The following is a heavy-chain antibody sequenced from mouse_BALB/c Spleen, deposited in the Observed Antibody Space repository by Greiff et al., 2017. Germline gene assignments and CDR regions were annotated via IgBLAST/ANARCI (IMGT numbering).Heavy chain of an antibody. CDR1: GFTFSSYA. Sequence: EVKVVESGGGLVKPGGSLKLSCAASGFTFSSYAMSWVRQSPEKRLEWVAEISSGGSYTYYPDTVTGRFTISRDNAKNTLYLEMSSLRSEDTAMYYCARGDYRYDAGGAMDYWGQGTSVTVSS. CDR3: ARGDYRYDAGGAMDY. J-gene: IGHJ4*01. D-gene: IGHD2-14*01. CDR2: ISSGGSYT. V-gene: IGHV5-9-4*01.